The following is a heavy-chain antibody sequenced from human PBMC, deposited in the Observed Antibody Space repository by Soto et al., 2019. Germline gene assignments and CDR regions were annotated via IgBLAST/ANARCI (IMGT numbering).Heavy chain of an antibody. Sequence: QVQVVESGGGVVQPGRSLRLSCAASGFTFSSYGMHWVRQAPGKGLEWVAVIWYDGNNKFYADSVKGRFTISRDNSKNMLYLQMNSLRADDTALYYYASRIAAARPFDVWGRGTMVTVSS. CDR2: IWYDGNNK. CDR1: GFTFSSYG. V-gene: IGHV3-33*01. D-gene: IGHD6-13*01. J-gene: IGHJ3*01. CDR3: ASRIAAARPFDV.